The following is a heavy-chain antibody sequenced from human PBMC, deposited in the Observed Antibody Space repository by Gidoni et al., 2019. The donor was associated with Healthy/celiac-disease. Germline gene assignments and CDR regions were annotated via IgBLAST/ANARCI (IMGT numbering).Heavy chain of an antibody. CDR2: IYHSGST. CDR3: ARHLYCSGGSCYSVADAFDI. D-gene: IGHD2-15*01. V-gene: IGHV4-4*02. J-gene: IGHJ3*02. CDR1: GGSISSSNW. Sequence: QVQLQESGPGLVKPSGTLSLTFAVSGGSISSSNWWSWVRQPPGKGLEWIGEIYHSGSTNYNPSLKSRVTISVDKSKNQFSLKLSSVTAADTAVYYCARHLYCSGGSCYSVADAFDIWGQGTMVTVSS.